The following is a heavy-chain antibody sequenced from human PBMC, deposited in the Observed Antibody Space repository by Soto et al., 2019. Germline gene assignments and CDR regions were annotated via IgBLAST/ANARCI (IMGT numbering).Heavy chain of an antibody. D-gene: IGHD5-12*01. CDR1: GGSISSGGYY. J-gene: IGHJ6*02. CDR3: SRLPPERYSAYDFPMDV. Sequence: SETLSLTCTVSGGSISSGGYYWSWIRQHPGKGLEWIGYIYYSGSTYYNPSLKSRVTISVDTSKNQFSLKLSSVTAADTAVYYCSRLPPERYSAYDFPMDVWGQGTTVTVSS. CDR2: IYYSGST. V-gene: IGHV4-31*03.